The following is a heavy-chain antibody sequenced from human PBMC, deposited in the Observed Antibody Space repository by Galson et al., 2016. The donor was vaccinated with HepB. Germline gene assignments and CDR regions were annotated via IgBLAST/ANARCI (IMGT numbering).Heavy chain of an antibody. CDR3: ASGTSSSWHSIPSDFDY. CDR2: INRSGST. CDR1: GGSFRGHY. Sequence: SETLSLTCEVYGGSFRGHYWNWIRQPPGKGLEWIGEINRSGSTNYNPSLKSRVTISVDTSKNQFSLNLSSVTAADTAVYYCASGTSSSWHSIPSDFDYWGQGTLGTVSS. J-gene: IGHJ4*02. D-gene: IGHD6-13*01. V-gene: IGHV4-34*01.